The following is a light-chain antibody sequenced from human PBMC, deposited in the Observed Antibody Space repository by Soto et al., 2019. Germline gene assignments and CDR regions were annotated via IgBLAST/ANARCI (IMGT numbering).Light chain of an antibody. CDR3: QRYGSSPYT. J-gene: IGKJ2*01. V-gene: IGKV3-20*01. CDR1: QSVSSSY. Sequence: EIVLPQSPGTLSLSPGERATISCRASQSVSSSYLAWYQQKPGQAPRLLIYGASSRATGIPDRFSGSGSGTDFTLTISRLEPEDFAVYYCQRYGSSPYTFGQGTKMEIK. CDR2: GAS.